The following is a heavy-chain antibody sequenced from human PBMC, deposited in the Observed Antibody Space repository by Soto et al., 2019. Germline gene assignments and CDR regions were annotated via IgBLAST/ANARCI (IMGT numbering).Heavy chain of an antibody. D-gene: IGHD6-13*01. J-gene: IGHJ4*02. Sequence: QVQLVESGGGVVQPGGSLRLSCATSGFTFTSYTMHWVRQAPGKGLEWVATFWYDASGQKYADSVKGRFTISRNPSTSTPYLHMDSLRPEDTALYYCAFGSWNQYYFDYWGQEILVTVSS. CDR1: GFTFTSYT. CDR2: FWYDASGQ. V-gene: IGHV3-33*01. CDR3: AFGSWNQYYFDY.